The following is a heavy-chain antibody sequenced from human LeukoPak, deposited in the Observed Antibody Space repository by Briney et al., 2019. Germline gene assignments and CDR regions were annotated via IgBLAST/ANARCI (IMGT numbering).Heavy chain of an antibody. J-gene: IGHJ6*02. CDR2: IIPILGIA. CDR3: ARSRGYETYYYYYGMDV. V-gene: IGHV1-69*04. Sequence: SVKVSCKASGGTFSSYAISWVRQAPGQGLEWMGRIIPILGIANYAQKFQGRVTITADKSTSTAYMELSSLRSEDTAVYYCARSRGYETYYYYYGMDVWGQGTTVTVSS. D-gene: IGHD5-12*01. CDR1: GGTFSSYA.